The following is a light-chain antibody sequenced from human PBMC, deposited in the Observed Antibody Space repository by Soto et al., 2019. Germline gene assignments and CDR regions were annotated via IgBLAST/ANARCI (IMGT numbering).Light chain of an antibody. CDR1: QSVSSY. Sequence: EIVLTQSPATLSLSPGERATLSCRASQSVSSYLAWYQQKPGQAPRLLIYDAYNRATGIPARFSGSGSGTDFTLTISSPEPEDFAVYYCQQRSNWPPTFGGGTKVEIK. CDR2: DAY. CDR3: QQRSNWPPT. J-gene: IGKJ4*01. V-gene: IGKV3-11*01.